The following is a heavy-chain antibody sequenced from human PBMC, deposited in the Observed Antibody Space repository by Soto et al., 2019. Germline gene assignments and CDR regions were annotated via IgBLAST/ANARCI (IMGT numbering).Heavy chain of an antibody. J-gene: IGHJ4*02. Sequence: EVRLVESGGGLVQTGGSLRLSCAIYESTVRRDWMNWVRQAPGKGLEWVAHINQDGSEAYYVDSVKGRFTISRDNANNLLSLQMNSLSAGDTAMYYCSGGVGDAFWGQGTLVTVSS. D-gene: IGHD1-26*01. CDR3: SGGVGDAF. CDR1: ESTVRRDW. CDR2: INQDGSEA. V-gene: IGHV3-7*04.